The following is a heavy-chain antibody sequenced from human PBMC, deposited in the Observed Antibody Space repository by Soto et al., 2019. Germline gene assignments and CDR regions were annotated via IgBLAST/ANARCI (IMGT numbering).Heavy chain of an antibody. CDR1: GGSISSGDYY. CDR3: ARVGAITMVRGVLDY. J-gene: IGHJ4*02. V-gene: IGHV4-30-4*01. Sequence: SETLSLTCTVSGGSISSGDYYWSWIRQPPGKGLEWIGYIYYSGSTYYNPSLKSRVTISVDTSKNQFSLKLSSVTAADTAVYYCARVGAITMVRGVLDYWGQGTLVTVSS. D-gene: IGHD3-10*01. CDR2: IYYSGST.